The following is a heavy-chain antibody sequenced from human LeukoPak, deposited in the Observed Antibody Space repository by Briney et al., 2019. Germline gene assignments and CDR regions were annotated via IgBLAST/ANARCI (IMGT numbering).Heavy chain of an antibody. CDR1: GGTFSSYA. V-gene: IGHV1-46*01. J-gene: IGHJ4*02. CDR2: TNPSGGST. Sequence: ASVKVSCKASGGTFSSYAISWVRQAPGQGLEWMGITNPSGGSTSYAQKFQGRVTMTRDTSTSTVYMELSSLRSEDTAVYYCARDRAAAGFDYWGQGTLVTVSS. D-gene: IGHD6-13*01. CDR3: ARDRAAAGFDY.